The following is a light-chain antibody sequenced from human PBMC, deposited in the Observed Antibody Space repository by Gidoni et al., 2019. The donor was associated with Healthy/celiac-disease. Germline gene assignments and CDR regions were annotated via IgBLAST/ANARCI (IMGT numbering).Light chain of an antibody. CDR3: QQYDNLPIT. CDR1: QNISNY. Sequence: DIHMTQSPSSLPASVVDRVTITCQASQNISNYLNWYKQKPEKEPKILIYDASNVETGVPSRFSGRGSGTDFTLTISSLQPEDIATYYCQQYDNLPITFGQGTRLEIK. J-gene: IGKJ5*01. V-gene: IGKV1-33*01. CDR2: DAS.